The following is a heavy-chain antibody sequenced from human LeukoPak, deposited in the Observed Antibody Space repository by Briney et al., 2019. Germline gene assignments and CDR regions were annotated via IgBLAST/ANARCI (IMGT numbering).Heavy chain of an antibody. D-gene: IGHD4-11*01. Sequence: GGSLRLSCAASGFTFSSYSMNWVRQAPGKGLEWVSSISSSSSYIYYADSVKGRFTISRDNAKNSLYLQMNSLRAEDTAVYYCARDRPYLSTVKGDYWGQGTLVTVSP. V-gene: IGHV3-21*01. CDR3: ARDRPYLSTVKGDY. CDR2: ISSSSSYI. J-gene: IGHJ4*02. CDR1: GFTFSSYS.